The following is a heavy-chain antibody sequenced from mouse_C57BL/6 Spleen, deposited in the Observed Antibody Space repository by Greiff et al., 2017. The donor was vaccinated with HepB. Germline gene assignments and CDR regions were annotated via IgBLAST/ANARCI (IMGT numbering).Heavy chain of an antibody. CDR2: IYPGSGST. J-gene: IGHJ2*01. CDR3: ARGGGELFDY. V-gene: IGHV1-55*01. CDR1: GYTFTSYW. Sequence: QVQLQQPGAELVKPGASVKMSCKASGYTFTSYWITWVKQRPGQGLEWIGDIYPGSGSTNYNEKFKSKATLTVDKSSSTAYMQLSSLTSEDSAVYYCARGGGELFDYWGQGTTLTVSS.